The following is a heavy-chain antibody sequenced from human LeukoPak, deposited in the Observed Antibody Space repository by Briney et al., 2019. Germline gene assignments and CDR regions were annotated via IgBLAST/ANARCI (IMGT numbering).Heavy chain of an antibody. CDR2: IDSSNSPI. CDR1: GLTFSTYN. Sequence: GGSLRLSCAASGLTFSTYNMNWVRRAPGKGLEWVSYIDSSNSPIYYADSVKGRFTISRDNGKNSLYLQMNSLRDEDTAVYYCARDRCSGGSCYLDYWGRGTLVTVSS. CDR3: ARDRCSGGSCYLDY. V-gene: IGHV3-48*02. D-gene: IGHD2-15*01. J-gene: IGHJ4*02.